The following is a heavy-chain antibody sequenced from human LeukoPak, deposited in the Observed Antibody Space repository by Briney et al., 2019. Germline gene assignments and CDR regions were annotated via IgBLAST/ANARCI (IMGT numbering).Heavy chain of an antibody. D-gene: IGHD3-10*01. CDR1: GYTFTGSY. V-gene: IGHV1-2*02. CDR2: INPHNGVT. J-gene: IGHJ4*02. Sequence: ASVKVSCKASGYTFTGSYVHCVRQAPGQGLEWVGWINPHNGVTHYAQKFEGRVTMTRDTSISTVYMELSRLRSDDTAVYYCAREAAARGVIGLDYWGQGTLVTVPS. CDR3: AREAAARGVIGLDY.